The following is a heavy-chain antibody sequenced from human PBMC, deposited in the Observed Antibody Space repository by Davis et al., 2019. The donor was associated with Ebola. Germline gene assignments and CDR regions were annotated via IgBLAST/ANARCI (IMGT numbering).Heavy chain of an antibody. CDR1: GGSISSGDNY. CDR2: IYYSGST. Sequence: MPSETLSLTCTVSGGSISSGDNYWSWIRQPPGKGLEWIGYIYYSGSTYYNPSLKSRVTMSVDTSRNQFSLRLSSVTAADTAVYHCARHSPASAFDIWGQGTMITVSS. CDR3: ARHSPASAFDI. D-gene: IGHD1-26*01. J-gene: IGHJ3*02. V-gene: IGHV4-30-4*01.